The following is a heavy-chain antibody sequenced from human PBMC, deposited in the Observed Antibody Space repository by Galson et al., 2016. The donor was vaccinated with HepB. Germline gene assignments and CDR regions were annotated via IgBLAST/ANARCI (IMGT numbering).Heavy chain of an antibody. V-gene: IGHV3-23*01. CDR3: TTTGGTAGGSSWPPY. J-gene: IGHJ4*02. CDR1: GFTFSSYS. D-gene: IGHD6-13*01. CDR2: INHSGENT. Sequence: SLRLSCAASGFTFSSYSMIWVRQAPGKGLEWVSTINHSGENTHYADSVKGRFTISRDNSQNTLYLQMNSLKTEDTGVYYCTTTGGTAGGSSWPPYWGQGTLVTVSS.